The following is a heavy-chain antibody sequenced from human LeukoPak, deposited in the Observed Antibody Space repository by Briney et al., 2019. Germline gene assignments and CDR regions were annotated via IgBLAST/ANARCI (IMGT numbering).Heavy chain of an antibody. J-gene: IGHJ5*02. CDR1: GYTFTSYA. D-gene: IGHD6-13*01. CDR2: INAGNGNT. Sequence: VASVKVSCTASGYTFTSYAMHWVRQAPGQRLEWMGWINAGNGNTKYSQKFQGRVTITRDTSASTAYMELSSLRSEDTAVYYCARVAAAGTIWFDPWGQGTLVTVSS. V-gene: IGHV1-3*01. CDR3: ARVAAAGTIWFDP.